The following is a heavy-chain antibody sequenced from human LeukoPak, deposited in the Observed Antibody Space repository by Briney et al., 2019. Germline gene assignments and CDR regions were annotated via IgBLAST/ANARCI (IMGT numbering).Heavy chain of an antibody. CDR3: ARENLAAGADY. Sequence: GGSLRLSCAASEFTFSAYWMHWVRQAPGKGLVWVSRIRGDGSMTNYADSVKGRFTISRDNAKNTLYLQMNSLRLEDTAVYYCARENLAAGADYWGQGTVVTVSS. J-gene: IGHJ4*02. D-gene: IGHD6-25*01. CDR2: IRGDGSMT. V-gene: IGHV3-74*01. CDR1: EFTFSAYW.